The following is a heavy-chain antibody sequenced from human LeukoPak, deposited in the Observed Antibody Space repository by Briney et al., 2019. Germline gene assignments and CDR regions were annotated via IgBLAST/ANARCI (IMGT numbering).Heavy chain of an antibody. J-gene: IGHJ3*02. D-gene: IGHD4/OR15-4a*01. CDR3: ASRWSYDAFDI. V-gene: IGHV4-39*07. Sequence: SETLSLTCTVSGGSISSSGYYWGWIRQPPGKGLEWIGEINHSGSTNYNPSLKSRVTISVDTSKNQFSLKLSSVTAADTAVYYCASRWSYDAFDIWGQGTMVTVSS. CDR1: GGSISSSGYY. CDR2: INHSGST.